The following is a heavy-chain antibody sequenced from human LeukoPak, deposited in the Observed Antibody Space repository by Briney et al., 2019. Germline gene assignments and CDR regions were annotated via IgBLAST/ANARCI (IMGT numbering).Heavy chain of an antibody. D-gene: IGHD3-22*01. V-gene: IGHV1-69*05. J-gene: IGHJ4*02. CDR3: ARAVYDSSGYYFDD. CDR1: GGTFSSYA. Sequence: ASVKVSCKASGGTFSSYAISWVRQAPGQGLEWMGRIIPIFGTANYAQKLQGRVTITTDESTSTAYMELSSLRSKDTAVYYCARAVYDSSGYYFDDWGQGNLVTVSS. CDR2: IIPIFGTA.